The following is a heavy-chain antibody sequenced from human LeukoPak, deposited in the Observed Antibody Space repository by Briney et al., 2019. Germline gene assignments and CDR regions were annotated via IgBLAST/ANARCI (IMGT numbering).Heavy chain of an antibody. Sequence: SQTLSLTCAVSGSSISSGGYSWSWIRQPPGKGLEWIGYIYHSGSTYYNPSLKSRVTISVDRSKNQFSLKLSSVTAADTAVYYCASQYHHGGKDYWGQGTLVTVSS. D-gene: IGHD4-23*01. CDR3: ASQYHHGGKDY. CDR1: GSSISSGGYS. V-gene: IGHV4-30-2*01. J-gene: IGHJ4*02. CDR2: IYHSGST.